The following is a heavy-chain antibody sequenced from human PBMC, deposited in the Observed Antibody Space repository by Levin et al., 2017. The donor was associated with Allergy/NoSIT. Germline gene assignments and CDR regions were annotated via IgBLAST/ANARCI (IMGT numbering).Heavy chain of an antibody. CDR3: ARKQTIVGSYTTVDY. CDR2: ISDSGTNT. Sequence: GESLKISCVASGYTFSSHAMAWVRQAPGKGLEWVSAISDSGTNTYYPDAVRGRFAISRDNSKNTLYLQMNSLRADDTAVYYCARKQTIVGSYTTVDYWGQGSPVTVSS. J-gene: IGHJ4*02. CDR1: GYTFSSHA. D-gene: IGHD1-26*01. V-gene: IGHV3-23*01.